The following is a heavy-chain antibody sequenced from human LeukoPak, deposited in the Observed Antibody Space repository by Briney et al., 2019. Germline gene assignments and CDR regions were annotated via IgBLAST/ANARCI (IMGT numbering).Heavy chain of an antibody. CDR1: GFTFSSYG. Sequence: RRSLRLSCAASGFTFSSYGMHWVRQAPGKGLEWVAVISYDGSNKYYADSVKGRFTISRDNSKNTLYLQMNSLRAEDTAVYYCAKAEYSSGWYQDYWGQGTLVTVSS. V-gene: IGHV3-30*18. CDR2: ISYDGSNK. CDR3: AKAEYSSGWYQDY. J-gene: IGHJ4*02. D-gene: IGHD6-19*01.